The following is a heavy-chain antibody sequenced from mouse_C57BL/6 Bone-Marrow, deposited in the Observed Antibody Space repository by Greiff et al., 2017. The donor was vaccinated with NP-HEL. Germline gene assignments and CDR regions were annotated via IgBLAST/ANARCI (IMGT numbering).Heavy chain of an antibody. CDR1: GYTFTSYW. Sequence: QVQLQQPGTELVKPGASVKLSCKASGYTFTSYWMHWVKQRPGQGLEWIGNINPSNGGTNYNEKFKSKATLTVDKSSSTAYMQLSSLTSEDSAVYYCARRDLYYDYDVGAWFAYWGQGTLVTVSA. J-gene: IGHJ3*01. V-gene: IGHV1-53*01. CDR3: ARRDLYYDYDVGAWFAY. CDR2: INPSNGGT. D-gene: IGHD2-4*01.